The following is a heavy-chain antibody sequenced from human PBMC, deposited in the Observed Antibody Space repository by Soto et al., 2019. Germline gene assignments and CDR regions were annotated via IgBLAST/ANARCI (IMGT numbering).Heavy chain of an antibody. D-gene: IGHD3-22*01. CDR1: GFSLSAYGVR. V-gene: IGHV2-5*01. CDR2: IHWNDDK. J-gene: IGHJ5*02. CDR3: AHTKDSSGFLTS. Sequence: SGPTLVNPTQTLTLTCSFSGFSLSAYGVRVIWFRQPPGETPEWLALIHWNDDKRYSPYLKSRLTITKDTSKNQVVLTLTNLDPLDSGTYFCAHTKDSSGFLTSWGQGILVTVSA.